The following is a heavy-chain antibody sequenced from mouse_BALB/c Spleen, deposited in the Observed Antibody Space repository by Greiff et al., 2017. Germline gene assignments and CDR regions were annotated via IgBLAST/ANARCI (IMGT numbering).Heavy chain of an antibody. J-gene: IGHJ2*01. Sequence: EVKLVESGGGLVQPGGSLKLSCAASGFTFSSYTMSWVRQTPEKRLEWVAYISNGGGSTYYPDTVKGRFTISRDNAKNTLYLQMSSLKSEDTAMYYCARQNFYYYGFDYWGQGTTLTVSS. CDR2: ISNGGGST. D-gene: IGHD1-1*01. V-gene: IGHV5-12-2*01. CDR1: GFTFSSYT. CDR3: ARQNFYYYGFDY.